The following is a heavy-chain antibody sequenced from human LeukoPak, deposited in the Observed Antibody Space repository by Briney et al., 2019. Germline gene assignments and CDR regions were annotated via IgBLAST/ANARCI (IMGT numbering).Heavy chain of an antibody. CDR2: ISTNNGNT. J-gene: IGHJ4*02. CDR1: GYTFTSYG. D-gene: IGHD4-17*01. CDR3: ARGVTTSFDY. V-gene: IGHV1-18*01. Sequence: ASVKVSCKTFGYTFTSYGISWVRQAPGQGLEWMGWISTNNGNTNYVQNLQGRVTRTTDTSTSTAYPELRRLNSDFTAVYYCARGVTTSFDYWGQGTLVTVSS.